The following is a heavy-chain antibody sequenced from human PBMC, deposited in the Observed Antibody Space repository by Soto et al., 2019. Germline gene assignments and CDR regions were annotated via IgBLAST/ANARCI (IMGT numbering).Heavy chain of an antibody. CDR3: ARLPVVVIALGYFDP. V-gene: IGHV4-39*01. D-gene: IGHD2-21*01. J-gene: IGHJ5*02. CDR1: GDSISSSYY. CDR2: VYYTGFT. Sequence: QLQLQESGPGLVKPSETLSLTCTVSGDSISSSYYWGWVRQPPGKGLECIGAVYYTGFTYYNPSLKSRLTISLDTSKNQFSRRLSSVTAADTAIYYCARLPVVVIALGYFDPWGPGTLVTVSS.